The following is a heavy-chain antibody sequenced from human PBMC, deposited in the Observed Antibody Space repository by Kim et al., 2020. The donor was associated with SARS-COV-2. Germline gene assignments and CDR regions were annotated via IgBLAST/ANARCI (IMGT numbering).Heavy chain of an antibody. J-gene: IGHJ4*02. CDR2: IIPSGGDT. CDR3: ARGSGGYYGPFDY. V-gene: IGHV1-46*01. Sequence: ASVKVSCKASGYTFTNYYMHWVRQAPGQGLEWMGIIIPSGGDTTYAQKFQGRVTMTRDTSTSTVYMELNSLTSEDTAVYYCARGSGGYYGPFDYWGQGTLVTVSS. CDR1: GYTFTNYY. D-gene: IGHD3-3*01.